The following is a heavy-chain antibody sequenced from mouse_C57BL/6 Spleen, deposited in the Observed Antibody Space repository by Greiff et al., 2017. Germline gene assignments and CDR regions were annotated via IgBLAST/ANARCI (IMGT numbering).Heavy chain of an antibody. D-gene: IGHD1-1*01. V-gene: IGHV1-9*01. CDR3: ARRYYYGSKSPFAY. J-gene: IGHJ3*01. Sequence: QVQLQQSGAELMQPGDSVKLSCKATGYTFTGYWIEWVKQMPGHGLEWIGEILPGSGSTNYNEKVKGKSTFTADTSSHTAYMQLSSLTTEYSAIYYCARRYYYGSKSPFAYWGQGTLVTVSA. CDR1: GYTFTGYW. CDR2: ILPGSGST.